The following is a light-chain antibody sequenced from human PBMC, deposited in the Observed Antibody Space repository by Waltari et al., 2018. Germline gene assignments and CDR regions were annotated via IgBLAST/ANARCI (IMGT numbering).Light chain of an antibody. J-gene: IGKJ1*01. CDR3: QQYYTYVGT. V-gene: IGKV1-5*03. CDR2: KAS. CDR1: QSFSSW. Sequence: DIQMTQSPSTLSASVGDRVTITCRASQSFSSWLAWYQQKPGKAPKLLIYKASTLQSGVPSRCRGSGSGTEFTITISSLQPDDFATYYCQQYYTYVGTFGQGTKVQIK.